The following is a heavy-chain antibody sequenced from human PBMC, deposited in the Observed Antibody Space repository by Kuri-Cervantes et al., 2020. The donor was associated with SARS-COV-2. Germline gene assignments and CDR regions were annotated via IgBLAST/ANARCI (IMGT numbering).Heavy chain of an antibody. CDR3: AREYYYDSSGYYDEPPNPYYYYGMDV. Sequence: ESLKISCTVSGGFISSYYWSCIRQPAGKGLEWIGRINTSGSTNYNPSLTSRVTMTVDTYKNQFSLKLRSVTAADTAVYYCAREYYYDSSGYYDEPPNPYYYYGMDVWGQGTTVTVSS. CDR1: GGFISSYY. D-gene: IGHD3-22*01. CDR2: INTSGST. J-gene: IGHJ6*02. V-gene: IGHV4-4*07.